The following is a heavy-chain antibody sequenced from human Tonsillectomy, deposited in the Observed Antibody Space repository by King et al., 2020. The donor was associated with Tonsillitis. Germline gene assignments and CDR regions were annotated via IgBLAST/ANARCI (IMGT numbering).Heavy chain of an antibody. V-gene: IGHV4-39*01. D-gene: IGHD1-26*01. CDR1: GGSISSSNYY. Sequence: QLQESGPGLVKHSETLSLTCTVSGGSISSSNYYWGWIRQPPGKGLEWIGSIYYSGDTYYNPSLKSRVTISVDTSKNQFSLKMSSVTAADTAVYYCARQSVGLALGWFDPWGKGTLVTVSS. J-gene: IGHJ5*02. CDR2: IYYSGDT. CDR3: ARQSVGLALGWFDP.